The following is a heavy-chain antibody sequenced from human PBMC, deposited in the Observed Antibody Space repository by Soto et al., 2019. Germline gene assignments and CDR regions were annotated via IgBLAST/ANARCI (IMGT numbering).Heavy chain of an antibody. D-gene: IGHD6-13*01. J-gene: IGHJ3*02. Sequence: PSQTLSLTCAISGDSVSSNSAAWNWIRQSPSRGLEWLGRTYYRSKWYNDYAVSVKSRITINPDTSKNQFSLQLNSVTPEDTAVYYCAGVGDIAAAGQGGDAFDIWGQGTMVTVSS. CDR3: AGVGDIAAAGQGGDAFDI. CDR1: GDSVSSNSAA. V-gene: IGHV6-1*01. CDR2: TYYRSKWYN.